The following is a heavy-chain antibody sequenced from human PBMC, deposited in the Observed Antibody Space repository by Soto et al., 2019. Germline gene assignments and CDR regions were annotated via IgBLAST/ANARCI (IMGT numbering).Heavy chain of an antibody. D-gene: IGHD2-15*01. Sequence: GGSLRLSCAASGFTFSSYSMNWVRQAPGKGLEWVSSISSSSSYIYYADSVKGRFTISRDNAKNSLYLQMNSLRAEDTAVYYCARDRGLGVVVVATYFYDWGKGTLVTVSS. CDR3: ARDRGLGVVVVATYFYD. CDR1: GFTFSSYS. J-gene: IGHJ4*02. CDR2: ISSSSSYI. V-gene: IGHV3-21*01.